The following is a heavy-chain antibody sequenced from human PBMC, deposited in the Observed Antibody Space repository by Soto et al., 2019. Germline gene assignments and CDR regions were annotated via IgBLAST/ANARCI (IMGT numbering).Heavy chain of an antibody. CDR2: INHSGST. CDR1: GGSFSGYY. Sequence: SETLSLTCAVYGGSFSGYYWSWIRQPPGKGLEWIGEINHSGSTNYNPSLKSRVTISVDTSKNQFSLKLSSVTAADTAVYYCARGRYYYDSSGYYYPYYYYYCMDVWGQGTTVTVSS. D-gene: IGHD3-22*01. CDR3: ARGRYYYDSSGYYYPYYYYYCMDV. V-gene: IGHV4-34*01. J-gene: IGHJ6*02.